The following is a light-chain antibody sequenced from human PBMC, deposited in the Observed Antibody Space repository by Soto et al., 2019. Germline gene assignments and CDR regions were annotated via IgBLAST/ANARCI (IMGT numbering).Light chain of an antibody. V-gene: IGKV3-20*01. CDR3: QQYGSSTGYT. Sequence: EIVLTQSPGTLSLSPGERATLSCRASQSVSSSYLAWYQQKPGQAPRLLIYGASSRATGIPDRFSGSGSGTGFTLTISRLEPEDFVVYYCQQYGSSTGYTFGQGTKLEIK. CDR1: QSVSSSY. CDR2: GAS. J-gene: IGKJ2*01.